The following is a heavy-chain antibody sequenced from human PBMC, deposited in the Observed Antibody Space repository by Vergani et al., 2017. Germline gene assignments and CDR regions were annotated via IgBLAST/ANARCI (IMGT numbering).Heavy chain of an antibody. CDR3: AKVPVYYYYYMDV. Sequence: QVQLVESGGGLVKPGGSLRLSCAASGFTFSSYGMHWVRQAPGKGLEWVAVIWYDGSNKYYADSVKGRFTISRDNSKNTLYLQMNSLRAEATAIYYCAKVPVYYYYYMDVWGKGTTVTVSS. J-gene: IGHJ6*03. V-gene: IGHV3-33*06. CDR2: IWYDGSNK. CDR1: GFTFSSYG.